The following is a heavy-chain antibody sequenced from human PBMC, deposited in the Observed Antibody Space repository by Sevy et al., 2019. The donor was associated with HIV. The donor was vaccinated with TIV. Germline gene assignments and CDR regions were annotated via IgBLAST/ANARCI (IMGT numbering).Heavy chain of an antibody. Sequence: GGSLRLSCAASGFTFNNYAMSWVRLAPGKGLEWVSLIDSGGSTYYADPVKGRFTISRDNAKNTLYLQMNPLRAEDTAVYFCARDRYYDASGYYYYYYGMDVWGQGTTVTVSS. V-gene: IGHV3-66*01. CDR1: GFTFNNYA. CDR3: ARDRYYDASGYYYYYYGMDV. D-gene: IGHD3-22*01. J-gene: IGHJ6*02. CDR2: IDSGGST.